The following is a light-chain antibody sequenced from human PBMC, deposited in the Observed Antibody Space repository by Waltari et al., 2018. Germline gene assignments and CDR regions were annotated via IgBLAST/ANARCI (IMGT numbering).Light chain of an antibody. CDR1: QTLNRW. CDR3: QQYYSYSYT. Sequence: DIKMTQSPSTLSVSVGDRVTITCRASQTLNRWLAWYQLKPGKAPRLRIYKTSILENGDPARFSGSGSGTEFSLTINSLQPDEFATYDCQQYYSYSYTFGQGTTLQIK. CDR2: KTS. V-gene: IGKV1-5*03. J-gene: IGKJ2*01.